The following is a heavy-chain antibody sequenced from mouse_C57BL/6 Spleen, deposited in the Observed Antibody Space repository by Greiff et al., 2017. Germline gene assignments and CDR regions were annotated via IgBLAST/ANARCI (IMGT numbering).Heavy chain of an antibody. CDR2: INPNNGGT. CDR3: ARGGDYGSSFDY. Sequence: EVQLQQSGPELVKPGASVKISCKASGYTFTDYYMNWVKQSHGRSLEWIGDINPNNGGTSYNQKFKGKATLTVDKSSSTAYMELRSLTSEDSAVYYCARGGDYGSSFDYWGQGTTLTVSS. CDR1: GYTFTDYY. J-gene: IGHJ2*01. V-gene: IGHV1-26*01. D-gene: IGHD1-1*01.